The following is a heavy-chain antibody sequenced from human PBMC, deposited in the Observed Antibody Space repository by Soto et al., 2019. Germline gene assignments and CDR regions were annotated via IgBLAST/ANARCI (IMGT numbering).Heavy chain of an antibody. CDR1: GGPISGSTYY. CDR2: IYYRGST. J-gene: IGHJ4*02. Sequence: PSETLSLTCTVSGGPISGSTYYWGWIRQPPGKGLEWIGSIYYRGSTYYNLSLKSRVTISVDTSKNQFSLKLTSVTAADTAIYYCARTYSGTYYMIDFWGQGALVTVSS. V-gene: IGHV4-39*01. CDR3: ARTYSGTYYMIDF. D-gene: IGHD1-26*01.